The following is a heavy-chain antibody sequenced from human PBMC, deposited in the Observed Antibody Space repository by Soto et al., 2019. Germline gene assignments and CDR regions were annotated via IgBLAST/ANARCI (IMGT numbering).Heavy chain of an antibody. V-gene: IGHV3-23*01. D-gene: IGHD3-10*01. CDR3: AKDSQITMLPDV. J-gene: IGHJ6*02. Sequence: GGSLSLSCAASGFTFTNYAMSWVRQAPGKGLEWVSAISGSGDSTYYAGSVKGRFTISRDNSKNTLYLQMNSLRAEDTAVYYCAKDSQITMLPDVWGQGTTVTVSS. CDR1: GFTFTNYA. CDR2: ISGSGDST.